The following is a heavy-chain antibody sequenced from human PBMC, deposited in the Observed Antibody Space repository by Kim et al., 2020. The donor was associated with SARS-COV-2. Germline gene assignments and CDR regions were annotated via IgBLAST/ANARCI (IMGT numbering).Heavy chain of an antibody. CDR1: GYTFTSYY. V-gene: IGHV1-46*01. Sequence: ASVKVSCKASGYTFTSYYMHWVRQAPGQGLEWMGIINPSGGSTSYAQKFQGRVTMPRDTSTSTVYMELSSLRSEDTAVYYCARASGITMIVVVTAYGMDVWGQGTTVTVSS. J-gene: IGHJ6*02. CDR2: INPSGGST. CDR3: ARASGITMIVVVTAYGMDV. D-gene: IGHD3-22*01.